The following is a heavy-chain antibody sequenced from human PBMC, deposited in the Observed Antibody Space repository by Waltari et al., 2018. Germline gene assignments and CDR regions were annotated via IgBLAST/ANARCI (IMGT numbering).Heavy chain of an antibody. CDR2: FDREDGVA. V-gene: IGHV1-24*01. CDR3: TRDRVGYCSGGTCYSRWFDP. J-gene: IGHJ5*02. Sequence: QVQLVQSGAEVKKPGASVKVSCRVSGYSLTESALHWVGQAPGKGLEWWGGFDREDGVAVYAQEFQGRVTMTEDTAKDTAYMELSSLTYEDTAVDYCTRDRVGYCSGGTCYSRWFDPWGQGTLVTVSS. CDR1: GYSLTESA. D-gene: IGHD2-15*01.